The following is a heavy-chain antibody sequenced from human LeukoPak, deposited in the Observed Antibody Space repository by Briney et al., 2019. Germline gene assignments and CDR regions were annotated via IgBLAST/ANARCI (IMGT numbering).Heavy chain of an antibody. V-gene: IGHV3-9*01. J-gene: IGHJ4*02. CDR1: GFTFDDYA. CDR3: AKDSSVAGTVSFDY. CDR2: ISWNSGSI. D-gene: IGHD6-19*01. Sequence: GRSLRLSCAASGFTFDDYAMHWVRQAPGKGLEWASGISWNSGSIGYADSVKGRFTISRDNAKNSLYLQMNSLRAEDTALYYCAKDSSVAGTVSFDYWGQGTLVTVSS.